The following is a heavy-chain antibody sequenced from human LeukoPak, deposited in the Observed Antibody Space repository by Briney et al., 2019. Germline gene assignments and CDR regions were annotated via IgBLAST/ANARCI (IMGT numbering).Heavy chain of an antibody. CDR3: ARDYGSGSYRYYGMDV. D-gene: IGHD3-10*01. CDR2: IYYSGST. J-gene: IGHJ6*02. V-gene: IGHV4-59*01. CDR1: GFTFSSYA. Sequence: PGGSLRLSCAASGFTFSSYAMSWIRQPPGKGLEWIGNIYYSGSTNYNPSLKSLVTISVDTSKNQFSLKLSSVTAADTAVYYCARDYGSGSYRYYGMDVWGQGTTVTVSS.